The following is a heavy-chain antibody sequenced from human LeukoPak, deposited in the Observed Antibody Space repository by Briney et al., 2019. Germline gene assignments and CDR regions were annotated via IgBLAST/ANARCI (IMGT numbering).Heavy chain of an antibody. CDR1: GYTFASYG. Sequence: EASVKVSCKASGYTFASYGISWVRQAPGQGLEWMGWISAYNGNTNYAQKLQGRVTMTTDTSTSTAYMELRSRRSDGTAVYYCARDPKNSGWFDPWGQGTLVTVSS. V-gene: IGHV1-18*01. CDR3: ARDPKNSGWFDP. J-gene: IGHJ5*02. D-gene: IGHD6-25*01. CDR2: ISAYNGNT.